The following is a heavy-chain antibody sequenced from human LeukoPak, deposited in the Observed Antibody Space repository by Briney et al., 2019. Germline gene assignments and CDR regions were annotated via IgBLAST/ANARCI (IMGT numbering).Heavy chain of an antibody. CDR3: ARVGPLGYCSSTSCYALRSFGY. CDR1: GYTFTSYG. V-gene: IGHV1-18*01. D-gene: IGHD2-2*01. CDR2: ISAYNGNT. J-gene: IGHJ4*02. Sequence: GASVKVSCKASGYTFTSYGISWVRQAPGQGLEWMGWISAYNGNTNYAQKLQGRVTMTTDTSTSTAYMELGSLRSDDTAVYYCARVGPLGYCSSTSCYALRSFGYWGQGTLVTVSS.